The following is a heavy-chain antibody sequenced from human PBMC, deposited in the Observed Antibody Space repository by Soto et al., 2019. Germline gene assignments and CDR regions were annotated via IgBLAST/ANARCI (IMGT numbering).Heavy chain of an antibody. CDR2: INHSGST. CDR3: ARLFYGRFSR. Sequence: SETLTLTCAVYGGSFSGYYWSWIRQPPGKGLEWIGEINHSGSTNYNPSLKSRVTISVDTSKNQFSLKLSSVTAADTAVYYCARLFYGRFSRWGQGTLVTVSS. V-gene: IGHV4-34*01. D-gene: IGHD1-26*01. J-gene: IGHJ4*02. CDR1: GGSFSGYY.